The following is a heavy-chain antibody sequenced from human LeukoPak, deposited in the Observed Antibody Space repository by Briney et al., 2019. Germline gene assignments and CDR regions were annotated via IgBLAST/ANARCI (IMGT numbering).Heavy chain of an antibody. CDR1: GFTFSSYA. CDR2: ISYDGSNK. CDR3: ARGQGYYGSGSYSIHYGMDV. V-gene: IGHV3-30-3*01. J-gene: IGHJ6*02. Sequence: GRSLRLSCAASGFTFSSYAMHWVRQAPGKGLEWVAVISYDGSNKYYADSVKGRFTISRDNSKNTLYLQMNSLRAEDTAVYYCARGQGYYGSGSYSIHYGMDVWGQGTTVTVSS. D-gene: IGHD3-10*01.